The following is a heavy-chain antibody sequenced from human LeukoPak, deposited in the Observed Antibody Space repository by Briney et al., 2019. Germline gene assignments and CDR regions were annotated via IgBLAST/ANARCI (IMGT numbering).Heavy chain of an antibody. CDR2: IYPGDSDT. D-gene: IGHD2-21*02. Sequence: GESLITSFKGSGYRFSSYWIGWVRQMPGKGLEWMGIIYPGDSDTRYSPSFQGQVTISADKSINTAYLQWSSLKASDTAMYYCARPSPYCGGDCYFDYWGQGTLVTVSS. CDR1: GYRFSSYW. J-gene: IGHJ4*02. CDR3: ARPSPYCGGDCYFDY. V-gene: IGHV5-51*01.